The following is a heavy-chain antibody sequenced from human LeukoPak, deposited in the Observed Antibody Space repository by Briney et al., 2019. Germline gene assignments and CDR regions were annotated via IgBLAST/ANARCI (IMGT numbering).Heavy chain of an antibody. CDR3: ARGTPNYYDSSGYSNFDY. CDR1: GGSFSGYY. J-gene: IGHJ4*02. V-gene: IGHV4-34*01. D-gene: IGHD3-22*01. Sequence: TAAETLSLTCAVYGGSFSGYYWSWIRQPPGKGLEWGGEINHSGSTNYNPSLKSRVTISVDTSKNQFSLKLTSVTAADTAVYYCARGTPNYYDSSGYSNFDYWGQGTLVTVSS. CDR2: INHSGST.